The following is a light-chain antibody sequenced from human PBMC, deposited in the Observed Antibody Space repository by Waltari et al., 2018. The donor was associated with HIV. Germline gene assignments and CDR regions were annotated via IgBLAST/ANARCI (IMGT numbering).Light chain of an antibody. Sequence: QSVLTQPPSASGTPGQRVTISSSGSSSNIGSNYVYWYQQLPGTTPKLLIYRNKQRPSGVPDRFSGSKSGTSTSLAISGLRSEDEADYYCAAWDDSLSAPVFGGGTKLTVL. J-gene: IGLJ3*02. CDR1: SSNIGSNY. CDR2: RNK. CDR3: AAWDDSLSAPV. V-gene: IGLV1-47*01.